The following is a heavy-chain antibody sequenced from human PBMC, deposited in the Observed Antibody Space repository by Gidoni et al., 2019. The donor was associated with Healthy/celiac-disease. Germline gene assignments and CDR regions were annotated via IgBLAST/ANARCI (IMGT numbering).Heavy chain of an antibody. V-gene: IGHV3-21*01. Sequence: EVQLVESGGGLVKPGGSLRPSCAASGFTFRSYSMNWVRQAPGKGLEWVSSISSSSSYIYYADSVKGRFTISRDNAKNSLYLQMNSLRAEDTAVYYCARGGLFYCTGGVCYPLDYWGQGTLVTVSS. CDR1: GFTFRSYS. CDR3: ARGGLFYCTGGVCYPLDY. D-gene: IGHD2-8*02. CDR2: ISSSSSYI. J-gene: IGHJ4*02.